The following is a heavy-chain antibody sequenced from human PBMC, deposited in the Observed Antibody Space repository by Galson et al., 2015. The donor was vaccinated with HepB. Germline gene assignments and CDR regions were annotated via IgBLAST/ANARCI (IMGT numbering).Heavy chain of an antibody. D-gene: IGHD6-19*01. V-gene: IGHV3-11*01. CDR1: GFTFSDYY. Sequence: SLRLSCAASGFTFSDYYMSWIRQAPGKGLEWVSYISSSGSTIYYADSVKGRFTISRDNAKNSLYLQMNSLRAEDTAVYYCARVLVSIAVAEVGGMDVWGQGTTVTVSS. CDR2: ISSSGSTI. J-gene: IGHJ6*02. CDR3: ARVLVSIAVAEVGGMDV.